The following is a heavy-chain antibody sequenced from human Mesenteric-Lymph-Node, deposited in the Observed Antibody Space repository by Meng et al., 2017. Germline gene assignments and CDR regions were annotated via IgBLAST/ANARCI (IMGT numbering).Heavy chain of an antibody. Sequence: GSLRLSCAVSGASISRSNWWSWVRQSPGKGLEWIGEIHHSGSTNFNPSLKSRVTTSVDKSKNQFSLNLNSVTAADTAVYYCASSAMDVWGQGTTVTVSS. CDR1: GASISRSNW. CDR3: ASSAMDV. D-gene: IGHD6-25*01. V-gene: IGHV4-4*02. CDR2: IHHSGST. J-gene: IGHJ6*02.